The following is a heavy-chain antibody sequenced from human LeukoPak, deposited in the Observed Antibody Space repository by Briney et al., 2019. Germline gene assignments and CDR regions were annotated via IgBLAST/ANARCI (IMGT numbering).Heavy chain of an antibody. Sequence: AASVKVSCKASGYTFTGYYMHWVRQAPGQGLEWMGRVNPNSGVTNSIQKFQGRVTMTRDTSISTAYMELSGLRSDDTAVYYCARQWLPNGYFDYWGQGTLVTVSS. CDR2: VNPNSGVT. CDR1: GYTFTGYY. D-gene: IGHD6-19*01. V-gene: IGHV1-2*06. J-gene: IGHJ4*02. CDR3: ARQWLPNGYFDY.